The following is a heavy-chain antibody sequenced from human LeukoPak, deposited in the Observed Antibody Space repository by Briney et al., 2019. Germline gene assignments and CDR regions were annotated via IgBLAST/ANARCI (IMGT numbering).Heavy chain of an antibody. CDR3: ARFGSSSSGSAFDI. Sequence: PGGSLRLSCAASGFTFSSYGMHWVRQAPGKGLEWVAVIWYDGSNKYYADSVKGRFTISRDNSKNTLYLQMNSLRAEDTAVYYCARFGSSSSGSAFDIWGQGTMVTVSS. V-gene: IGHV3-30*19. CDR2: IWYDGSNK. J-gene: IGHJ3*02. CDR1: GFTFSSYG. D-gene: IGHD6-6*01.